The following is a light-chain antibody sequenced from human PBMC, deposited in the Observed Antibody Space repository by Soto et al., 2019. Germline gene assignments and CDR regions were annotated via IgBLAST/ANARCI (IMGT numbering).Light chain of an antibody. J-gene: IGKJ4*01. CDR2: GAS. V-gene: IGKV3-20*01. CDR1: QSVSSSF. CDR3: QQRVNWTPT. Sequence: DMVLAQSLGTLSLSPGESATLSCRASQSVSSSFLSWYQQKAGQAPRPGIYGASRRATGIPDRFSGTGSGTDFTLTLSRLQNEDFAVYDGQQRVNWTPTFGGGTKVDIK.